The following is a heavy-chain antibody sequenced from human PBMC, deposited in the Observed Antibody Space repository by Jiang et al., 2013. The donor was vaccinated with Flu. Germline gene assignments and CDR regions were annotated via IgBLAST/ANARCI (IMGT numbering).Heavy chain of an antibody. CDR2: IHHNGRT. V-gene: IGHV4-34*01. CDR1: GESFSGYY. Sequence: LLKPSETLSLTCGVSGESFSGYYWSWIRQPPGKGLEWVGEIHHNGRTNYNPSLESRATVSIDTSKNHFSLKLTSVTAADTAVYYCTKFCTNGVCYDARGHGGFDYWGQGTLVSVSS. CDR3: TKFCTNGVCYDARGHGGFDY. D-gene: IGHD2-8*01. J-gene: IGHJ4*02.